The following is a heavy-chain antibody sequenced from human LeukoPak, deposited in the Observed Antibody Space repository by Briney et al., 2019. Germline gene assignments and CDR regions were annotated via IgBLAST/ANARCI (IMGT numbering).Heavy chain of an antibody. J-gene: IGHJ5*02. CDR3: ARGPSGYGSGSYYYWFDP. Sequence: SVKVSCRASGGTFSSYAISWVRQAPGQGLEWMGGIIPIFGTANYAQKFQGRVTITADESTSTAYMELSSLRSEDTAVYYCARGPSGYGSGSYYYWFDPWGQGTLVTVSS. V-gene: IGHV1-69*01. CDR2: IIPIFGTA. D-gene: IGHD3-10*01. CDR1: GGTFSSYA.